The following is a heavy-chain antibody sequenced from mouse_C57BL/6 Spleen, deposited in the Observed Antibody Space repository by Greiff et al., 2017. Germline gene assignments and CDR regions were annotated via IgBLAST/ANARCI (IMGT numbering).Heavy chain of an antibody. CDR2: IHPDSGST. CDR1: GYTFTSYW. V-gene: IGHV1-64*01. CDR3: GRDPAWFAY. Sequence: QVQLKQPGAELVKPGASVKLSCKASGYTFTSYWMHWVKQRPGQGLEWIGMIHPDSGSTNYNEKFKSKATLTVDKSSSTAYMQLSSLTSEDSAVYCCGRDPAWFAYWGQGTLVTVSA. J-gene: IGHJ3*01.